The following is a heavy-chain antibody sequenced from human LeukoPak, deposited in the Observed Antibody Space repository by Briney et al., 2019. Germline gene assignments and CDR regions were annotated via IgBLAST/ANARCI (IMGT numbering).Heavy chain of an antibody. J-gene: IGHJ3*02. CDR2: ISAYNGNT. V-gene: IGHV1-18*01. Sequence: GASVKVSCKASGYTFTSYGISWVRQAPGQGLEWMGWISAYNGNTNYAQKLQGRVTMTTDTSTSTAYMELRSLRSDDTAVYYCARDRIAYCGGDCYAQIWGQGTMVTVSS. CDR3: ARDRIAYCGGDCYAQI. D-gene: IGHD2-21*01. CDR1: GYTFTSYG.